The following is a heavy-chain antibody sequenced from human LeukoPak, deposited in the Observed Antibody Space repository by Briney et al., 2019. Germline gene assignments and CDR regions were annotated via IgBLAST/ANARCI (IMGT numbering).Heavy chain of an antibody. V-gene: IGHV1-69*13. Sequence: SVKVSCKASGGTFSSYAISWVRQAPGQGLEWMGGIIPIFGTANYAQKFQGRVTITADESTSTAYMELTSLTSDDTAFYFCARDLKGGRFPKNWLDPWGQGTLVTVSS. CDR1: GGTFSSYA. J-gene: IGHJ5*02. CDR3: ARDLKGGRFPKNWLDP. CDR2: IIPIFGTA. D-gene: IGHD3-3*01.